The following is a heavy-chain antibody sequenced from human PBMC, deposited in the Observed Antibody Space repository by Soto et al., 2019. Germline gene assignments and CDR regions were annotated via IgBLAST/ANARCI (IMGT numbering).Heavy chain of an antibody. D-gene: IGHD3-3*01. CDR1: GYTFTGYY. J-gene: IGHJ4*02. CDR3: ARAAYDFWISFDY. Sequence: ASVKVSCKASGYTFTGYYMHWVRQAPGQGLEWMGWINPNSGGTNYAQKFQGWVTMTRDTSISTAYMELSRLRSDDTAVYYCARAAYDFWISFDYWGQGTLVTVSS. CDR2: INPNSGGT. V-gene: IGHV1-2*04.